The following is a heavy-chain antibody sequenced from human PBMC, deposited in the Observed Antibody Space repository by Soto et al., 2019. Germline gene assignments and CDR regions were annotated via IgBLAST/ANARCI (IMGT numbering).Heavy chain of an antibody. D-gene: IGHD3-10*01. CDR2: ISHDGGT. V-gene: IGHV4-34*02. CDR1: GGSVDDFY. J-gene: IGHJ6*02. Sequence: QVQLQQWGAGLLRPSETLSLTCAFYGGSVDDFYWIWVRQSHGKGLEWVGEISHDGGTNYSPSIASVVSISVDTSKNHFSLHLWSVTAADTGLYYCARGQLVWYGDLTPYHRDMDVWCQGTTVTVSS. CDR3: ARGQLVWYGDLTPYHRDMDV.